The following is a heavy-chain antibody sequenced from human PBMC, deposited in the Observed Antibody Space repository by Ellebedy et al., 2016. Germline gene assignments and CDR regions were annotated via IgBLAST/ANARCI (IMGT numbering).Heavy chain of an antibody. Sequence: GGSLRLSCAASGFIFSNYAMNWVRQAPGKGLEWVATIVRDGSDQYYVDSLKGRFTVSRDEAKNSVYLQLNSLRAEDSGIYYCARDTNGWSRDYWGQGTLVTVSS. J-gene: IGHJ4*02. CDR3: ARDTNGWSRDY. D-gene: IGHD2-8*01. V-gene: IGHV3-7*01. CDR1: GFIFSNYA. CDR2: IVRDGSDQ.